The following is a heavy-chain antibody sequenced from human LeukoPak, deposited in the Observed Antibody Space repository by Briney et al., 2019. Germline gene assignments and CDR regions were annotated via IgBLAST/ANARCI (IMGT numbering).Heavy chain of an antibody. V-gene: IGHV3-53*01. CDR3: ARDSPSSSWNSGYYYYGMDV. Sequence: GGSLRLSCAASGFTVSSNYMSWVRQAPGKGLEWVSVIYSGGSTYYADSVKGRFTISRDNSKNTLYLQMNSLRAEDTAVYYCARDSPSSSWNSGYYYYGMDVWGQGTTVTVSS. D-gene: IGHD6-13*01. CDR1: GFTVSSNY. CDR2: IYSGGST. J-gene: IGHJ6*02.